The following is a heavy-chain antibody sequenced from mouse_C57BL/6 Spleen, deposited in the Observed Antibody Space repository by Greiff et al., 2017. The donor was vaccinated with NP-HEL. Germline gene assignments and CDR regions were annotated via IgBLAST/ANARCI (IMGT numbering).Heavy chain of an antibody. V-gene: IGHV1-59*01. CDR3: ARGGSYYYGSSSFDY. D-gene: IGHD1-1*01. J-gene: IGHJ2*01. CDR2: IDPSDSYT. Sequence: VQLQQPGAELVRPGTSVKLSCKASGYTFTSYWMHWVKQRPGQGLEWIGVIDPSDSYTNYNQKFKGKATLTVDTSSSTAYMQLSSLTSEDSAVYYCARGGSYYYGSSSFDYWGQGTTLTVSS. CDR1: GYTFTSYW.